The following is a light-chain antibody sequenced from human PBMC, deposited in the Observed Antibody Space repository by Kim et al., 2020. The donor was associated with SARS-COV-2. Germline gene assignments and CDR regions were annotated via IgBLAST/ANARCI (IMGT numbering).Light chain of an antibody. Sequence: ASVGDRVTITCLTTQSISSHLNWYQQKPGRAPKLLISAASTLQGGVPPRFSGSGSETDFTLTISSLQPEDFATYFCQQSYITPFTFGPGTKVDIK. CDR3: QQSYITPFT. CDR1: QSISSH. J-gene: IGKJ3*01. V-gene: IGKV1-39*01. CDR2: AAS.